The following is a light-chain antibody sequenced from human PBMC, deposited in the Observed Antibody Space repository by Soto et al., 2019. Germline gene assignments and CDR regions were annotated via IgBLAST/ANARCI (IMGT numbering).Light chain of an antibody. CDR3: QKYNSAPRT. V-gene: IGKV1-27*01. CDR1: QGISNY. CDR2: AAS. J-gene: IGKJ1*01. Sequence: DMQVSESPSSLSAXXVXXXXXXXRASQGISNYLAWYQQKPGKVPKLLIYAASTLQSGVPSRFSGSGSGTDFTLTISSLQPEDVATYYCQKYNSAPRTFGQGTKVDIK.